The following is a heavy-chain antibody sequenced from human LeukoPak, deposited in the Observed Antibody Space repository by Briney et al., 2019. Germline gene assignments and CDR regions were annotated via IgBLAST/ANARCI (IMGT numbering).Heavy chain of an antibody. CDR3: ARGRRDGYNFDY. Sequence: SETLSLTCTVSGGSINSGSYYWSWIRQHPGKGLEWIGYIYYSGSTYYNPSLKSRITISLDTSKNQFSLKLSSVTAADTAVYYCARGRRDGYNFDYWGQGTLVTVSS. D-gene: IGHD5-24*01. J-gene: IGHJ4*02. CDR2: IYYSGST. CDR1: GGSINSGSYY. V-gene: IGHV4-31*03.